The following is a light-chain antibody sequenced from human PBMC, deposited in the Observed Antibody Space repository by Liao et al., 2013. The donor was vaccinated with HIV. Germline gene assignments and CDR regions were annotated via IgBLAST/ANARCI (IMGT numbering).Light chain of an antibody. CDR2: QDR. J-gene: IGLJ2*01. V-gene: IGLV3-21*01. Sequence: SYELTQSPSVSVAPGKTARITCGGNNIGSKSVHWYQQRPGQSPVLVIFQDRNRPSGIPERFSGSYSGNTATLTISGTQAMDEADYFCQAWDSRADVVFGGGTKLTVL. CDR1: NIGSKS. CDR3: QAWDSRADVV.